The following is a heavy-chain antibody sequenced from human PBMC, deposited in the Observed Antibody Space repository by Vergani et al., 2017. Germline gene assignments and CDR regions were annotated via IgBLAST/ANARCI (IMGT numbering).Heavy chain of an antibody. Sequence: QVQLQQWGAGLLKPSETLSLTCAVYGGSFSGYYWSWIRQPPGKGREWIGEINHSGSTNYNPSLKSRVTISVDTSKNQCYLKLSSVTAADRAVYYCASATTVTTRWFDPWGQGTLVTVSS. D-gene: IGHD4-17*01. CDR2: INHSGST. J-gene: IGHJ5*02. CDR1: GGSFSGYY. V-gene: IGHV4-34*01. CDR3: ASATTVTTRWFDP.